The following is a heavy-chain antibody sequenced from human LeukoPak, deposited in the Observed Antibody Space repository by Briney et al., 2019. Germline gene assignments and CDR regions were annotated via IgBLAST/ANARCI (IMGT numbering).Heavy chain of an antibody. CDR3: AKDTSQLWWEAGAFDI. D-gene: IGHD2-21*01. CDR2: ISSSSSYI. J-gene: IGHJ3*02. CDR1: GFTLSSYG. Sequence: GGSLRLSCAGSGFTLSSYGMDWVRQAPGKGLEWVSSISSSSSYIYYADSVKGRFTISRDNSKNTLYLQMNSLRAEDTAVYYCAKDTSQLWWEAGAFDIWGQGTMVTVSS. V-gene: IGHV3-21*04.